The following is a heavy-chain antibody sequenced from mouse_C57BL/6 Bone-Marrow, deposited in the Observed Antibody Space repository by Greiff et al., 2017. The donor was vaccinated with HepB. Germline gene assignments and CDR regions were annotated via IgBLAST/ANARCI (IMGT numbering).Heavy chain of an antibody. CDR3: AREKTAQATGFAY. CDR2: ISDGGSYT. J-gene: IGHJ3*01. D-gene: IGHD3-2*02. Sequence: EVKLVESGGGLVKPGGSLKLSCAASGFTFSSYAMSWVRQTPEKRLEWVATISDGGSYTYYPDNVKGRFTISRDNAKNNLYLQMSHLKSEDTAMYYCAREKTAQATGFAYWGQGTLVTVSA. CDR1: GFTFSSYA. V-gene: IGHV5-4*01.